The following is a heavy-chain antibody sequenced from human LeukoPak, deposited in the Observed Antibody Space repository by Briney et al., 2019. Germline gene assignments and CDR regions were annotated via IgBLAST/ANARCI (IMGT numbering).Heavy chain of an antibody. CDR2: IYYSGST. Sequence: SETLSLTCAVYGGSFSGYYWSWIRQPPGKGLEWIGYIYYSGSTNYKPSLKSRVTISVDTSKNQFSLKLSSVTVADTAVYYCARGGYYGSGNDFRFDPWGQGTLVTVSS. V-gene: IGHV4-59*01. CDR3: ARGGYYGSGNDFRFDP. D-gene: IGHD3-10*01. J-gene: IGHJ5*02. CDR1: GGSFSGYY.